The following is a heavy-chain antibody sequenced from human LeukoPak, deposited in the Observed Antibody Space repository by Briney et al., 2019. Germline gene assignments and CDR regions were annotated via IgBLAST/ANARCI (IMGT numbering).Heavy chain of an antibody. CDR3: ARDAVDTANAV. Sequence: GGSLRLSCAASGFTFTTYRMHWVRQAPGKGLVWVSHINSDRSITSYADSVKGRFTISRDNAKNTLYLQMNSLRAEDTAVYYCARDAVDTANAVWGQGTTVTVSS. D-gene: IGHD5-18*01. J-gene: IGHJ6*02. CDR1: GFTFTTYR. CDR2: INSDRSIT. V-gene: IGHV3-74*01.